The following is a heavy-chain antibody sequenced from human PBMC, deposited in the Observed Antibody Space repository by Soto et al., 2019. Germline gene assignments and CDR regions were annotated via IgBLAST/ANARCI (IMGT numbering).Heavy chain of an antibody. CDR1: WYALTELS. CDR2: FDPEDGET. V-gene: IGHV1-24*01. D-gene: IGHD2-2*01. Sequence: ASVKVSCTVSWYALTELSMHWVRHAPGKGLEWMGGFDPEDGETIYAQKFQGRVTMTEDTSTDTAYMELSSLRSEDTAVYYSATLQLLREGILDYWGQGTLVTVSS. J-gene: IGHJ4*02. CDR3: ATLQLLREGILDY.